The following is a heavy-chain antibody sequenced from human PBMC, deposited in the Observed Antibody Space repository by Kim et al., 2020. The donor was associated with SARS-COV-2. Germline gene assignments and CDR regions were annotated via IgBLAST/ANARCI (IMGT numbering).Heavy chain of an antibody. CDR3: ARHGGGSHYYFDY. D-gene: IGHD1-26*01. J-gene: IGHJ4*02. Sequence: SETLSLTCTVSGGSISSSSYYWGWIRQPPGKGLEWIGSIYYSGSTYYNPSLKSRVTISVDTSKNQFSLKLSSVTAADTAVYYCARHGGGSHYYFDYWGQG. CDR2: IYYSGST. V-gene: IGHV4-39*01. CDR1: GGSISSSSYY.